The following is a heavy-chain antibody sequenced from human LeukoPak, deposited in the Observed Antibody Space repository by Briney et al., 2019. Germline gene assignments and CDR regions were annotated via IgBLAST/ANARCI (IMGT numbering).Heavy chain of an antibody. CDR2: ISGSGGST. V-gene: IGHV3-23*01. D-gene: IGHD6-13*01. CDR3: TKDSSYSSSWSDY. Sequence: PGRSLRLSCAASGFTFSSYAMSWVRQAPGKGLEWVSAISGSGGSTYYADSVKGRFTISRDNSKNTLYLQMNSLRAEDTAVYYCTKDSSYSSSWSDYWGQGTLVTVSS. J-gene: IGHJ4*02. CDR1: GFTFSSYA.